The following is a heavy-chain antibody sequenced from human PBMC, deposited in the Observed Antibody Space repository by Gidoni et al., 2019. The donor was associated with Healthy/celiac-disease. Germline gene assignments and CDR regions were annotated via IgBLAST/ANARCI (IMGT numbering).Heavy chain of an antibody. D-gene: IGHD2-2*01. CDR1: GYTFTSYY. CDR2: INPSGGST. Sequence: QVQLVQSGAEVKKPGASVKVSCKASGYTFTSYYMHWVRQAPGQGLEWMGIINPSGGSTSYAQKFQGRVTMTRDTSTSTVYMELSSLRSEDTAVYYCASPSTSCHPYPECYYYMDVWGKGTTVTVSS. CDR3: ASPSTSCHPYPECYYYMDV. J-gene: IGHJ6*03. V-gene: IGHV1-46*01.